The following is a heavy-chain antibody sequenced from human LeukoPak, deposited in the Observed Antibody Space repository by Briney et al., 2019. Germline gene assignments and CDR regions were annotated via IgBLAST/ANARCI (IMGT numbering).Heavy chain of an antibody. V-gene: IGHV3-48*04. D-gene: IGHD6-6*01. CDR2: ISSSGTAV. Sequence: GGSLRLSCAASGFTFSSYSMNWVRQAPGKGLEWVSYISSSGTAVYYPDSMKGRFTISRDNAKNSLYLQMNSLRAEDTAVYYCARATSDAFDIWGQGTMVTVSS. J-gene: IGHJ3*02. CDR1: GFTFSSYS. CDR3: ARATSDAFDI.